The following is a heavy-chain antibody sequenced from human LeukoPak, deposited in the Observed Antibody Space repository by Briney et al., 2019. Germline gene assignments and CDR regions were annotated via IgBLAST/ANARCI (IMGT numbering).Heavy chain of an antibody. V-gene: IGHV3-11*04. D-gene: IGHD3-10*01. CDR1: GFTFSDYY. Sequence: GGSLRLSCAASGFTFSDYYMSWIRQAPGKGLEWVSYISNSGNTIYYADSVKGRFTISRDNAKNSLYLQMNSLRAEDTAVYYCARDHGGVLVRGVIDYWGQGTLVTVSS. CDR2: ISNSGNTI. J-gene: IGHJ4*02. CDR3: ARDHGGVLVRGVIDY.